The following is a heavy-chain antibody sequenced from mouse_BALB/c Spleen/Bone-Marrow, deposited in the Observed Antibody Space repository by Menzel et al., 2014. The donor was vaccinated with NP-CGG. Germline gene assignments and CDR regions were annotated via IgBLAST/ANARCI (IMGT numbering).Heavy chain of an antibody. CDR1: GYAFSSYN. CDR2: IDPYNGDT. J-gene: IGHJ4*01. Sequence: EVKLQESGPELVKPGASVKVSCKASGYAFSSYNMYWVRQSHGKSLEWIGYIDPYNGDTSYNQKFKGKATLTVDKSSSTAYMHLNSLTSEDSAVYYCAKEARSRYYVLDNWGQGTSVTVSS. CDR3: AKEARSRYYVLDN. V-gene: IGHV1S135*01.